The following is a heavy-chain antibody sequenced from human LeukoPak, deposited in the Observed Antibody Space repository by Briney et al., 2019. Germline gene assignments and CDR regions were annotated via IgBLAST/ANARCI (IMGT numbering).Heavy chain of an antibody. D-gene: IGHD2-2*02. CDR1: GGSISSGGYY. V-gene: IGHV4-31*03. CDR2: IYYSGST. Sequence: SETLSLTCTVSGGSISSGGYYWSWIRQHPGKGLEWIGYIYYSGSTYYNPSLKSRVTISVDTSKNQFSLKLSSVTAADTAVYYCARGLKYPSNFDYWGQGTLVTVSS. J-gene: IGHJ4*02. CDR3: ARGLKYPSNFDY.